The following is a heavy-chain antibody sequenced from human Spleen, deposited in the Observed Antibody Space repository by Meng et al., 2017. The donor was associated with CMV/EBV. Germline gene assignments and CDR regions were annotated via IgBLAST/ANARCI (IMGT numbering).Heavy chain of an antibody. D-gene: IGHD6-19*01. V-gene: IGHV4-61*05. CDR2: IYTSGST. J-gene: IGHJ4*02. CDR1: GGSISSSSYY. Sequence: LQLQEAGPGLVKPSETLSLTCTVSGGSISSSSYYWGWIRQPPGKGLEWIGRIYTSGSTNYNPSLKSRVTISVDTSKNQFSLKLSSVTAADTAVYYCARGAGKQWLVYNYWGQGTLVTVSS. CDR3: ARGAGKQWLVYNY.